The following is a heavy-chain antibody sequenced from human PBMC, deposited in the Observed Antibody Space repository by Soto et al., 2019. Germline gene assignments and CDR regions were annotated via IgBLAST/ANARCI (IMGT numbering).Heavy chain of an antibody. D-gene: IGHD6-25*01. V-gene: IGHV3-48*03. J-gene: IGHJ5*02. CDR1: GFTFSSYE. Sequence: GGSLRLSCAASGFTFSSYEMNWVRQAPGKGLEWVSYISSSGSTIYYADSVKGRFTISRDNAKNSLYLQMNSLRAEATAVYYCARGRRSWFDPWGQGTLVTVSS. CDR2: ISSSGSTI. CDR3: ARGRRSWFDP.